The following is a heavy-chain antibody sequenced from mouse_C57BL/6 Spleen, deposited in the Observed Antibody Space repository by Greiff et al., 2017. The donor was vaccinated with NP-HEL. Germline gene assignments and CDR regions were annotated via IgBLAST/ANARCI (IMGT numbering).Heavy chain of an antibody. V-gene: IGHV1-19*01. Sequence: EVQLQQSGPVLVKPGASVKMSCKASGYTFTDYYMNWVKQSHGKSLEWIGVINPYNGGTSYNQKFKGKATLTVDKSSSTAYMELNSLTSKDSAVYYCARGETWFAYWGQGTLVTVSA. J-gene: IGHJ3*01. CDR1: GYTFTDYY. CDR2: INPYNGGT. CDR3: ARGETWFAY.